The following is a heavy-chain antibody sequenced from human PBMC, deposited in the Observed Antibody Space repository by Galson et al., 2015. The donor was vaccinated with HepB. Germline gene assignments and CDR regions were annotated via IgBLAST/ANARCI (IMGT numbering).Heavy chain of an antibody. V-gene: IGHV3-23*01. CDR2: ISSSGST. CDR1: GFTFRNYA. J-gene: IGHJ4*02. CDR3: AEDRCDILTGYYKQ. D-gene: IGHD3-9*01. Sequence: SLRLSCAGSGFTFRNYAMTWVRQAPGKGLEWVSGISSSGSTYYADSVKGRFTISRDNSKNTLYVQMNSLRAEDTAVYYCAEDRCDILTGYYKQWGQGTLVTVSS.